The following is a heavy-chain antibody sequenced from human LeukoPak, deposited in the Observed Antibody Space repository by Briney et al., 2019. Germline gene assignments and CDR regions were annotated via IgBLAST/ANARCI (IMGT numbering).Heavy chain of an antibody. V-gene: IGHV3-74*01. CDR3: ARDLRSPSDTNIAIDY. CDR1: GFTFSSYW. J-gene: IGHJ4*02. Sequence: GGSLRLSCAASGFTFSSYWMHWVRQTPGKGLVWVSRINSDGSSTVPADSVKGRFTISRDNAMNTLYLQMNSLRAEDTAVYYCARDLRSPSDTNIAIDYWGQGTLVTVFS. CDR2: INSDGSST.